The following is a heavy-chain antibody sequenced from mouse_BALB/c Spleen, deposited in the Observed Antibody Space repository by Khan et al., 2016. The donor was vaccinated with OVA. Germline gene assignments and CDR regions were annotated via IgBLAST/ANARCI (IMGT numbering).Heavy chain of an antibody. CDR3: GRGAAWFAD. Sequence: EVQLQQSGPELVKPGASVKISCKASGYSFTGYFMNWVKQSHGKSLEWIGRINPYTGDTFYNQKFGGKATLTVDTSSRTAHMELLSLTSEESAVYDCGRGAAWFADWGQGTLVTVSA. J-gene: IGHJ3*01. CDR1: GYSFTGYF. D-gene: IGHD3-3*01. CDR2: INPYTGDT. V-gene: IGHV1-37*01.